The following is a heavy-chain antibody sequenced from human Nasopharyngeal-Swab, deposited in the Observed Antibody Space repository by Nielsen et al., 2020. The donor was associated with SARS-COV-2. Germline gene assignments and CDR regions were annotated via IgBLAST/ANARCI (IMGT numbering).Heavy chain of an antibody. V-gene: IGHV4-34*01. J-gene: IGHJ5*02. CDR2: INHSGST. CDR3: ARGGPLLRYFPRNWFDP. D-gene: IGHD3-9*01. Sequence: RQAPGKGLEWIGEINHSGSTNYNPSLKSRVTISVDTSKNQFSLKLSFVTAADTAVYYCARGGPLLRYFPRNWFDPWGQGTLVTVSS.